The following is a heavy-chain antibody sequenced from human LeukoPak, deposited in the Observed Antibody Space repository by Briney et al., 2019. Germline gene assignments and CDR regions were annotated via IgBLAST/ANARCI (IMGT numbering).Heavy chain of an antibody. Sequence: GGTLRLSCEASGFCFSIYGMSWVRQAPGKGLEWVSGISGSGGNTYYAEALTGRFTVSRDNSKNTLYLQMNSLRAEDTAVYYCAKNRDPSWYYYDSSGLDYWGQGTLVTVPS. J-gene: IGHJ4*02. CDR1: GFCFSIYG. V-gene: IGHV3-23*01. CDR3: AKNRDPSWYYYDSSGLDY. D-gene: IGHD3-22*01. CDR2: ISGSGGNT.